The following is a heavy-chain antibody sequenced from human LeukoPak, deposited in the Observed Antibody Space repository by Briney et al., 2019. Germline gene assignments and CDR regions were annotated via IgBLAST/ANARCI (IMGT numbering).Heavy chain of an antibody. V-gene: IGHV1-2*02. CDR1: GYTFTGYY. J-gene: IGHJ4*02. CDR2: INPNSGGT. Sequence: GASVKVSCKASGYTFTGYYMHWVRQAPGQGLEWMGWINPNSGGTNYAQKFQGRVTMTRDTSISTAYMELSRLRSDDTAVYYCARVPVDGTLQGPIAALPPDYWGQGTLVTVSS. D-gene: IGHD6-6*01. CDR3: ARVPVDGTLQGPIAALPPDY.